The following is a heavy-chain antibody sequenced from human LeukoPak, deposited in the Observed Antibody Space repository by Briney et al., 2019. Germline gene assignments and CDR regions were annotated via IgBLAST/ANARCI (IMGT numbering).Heavy chain of an antibody. D-gene: IGHD6-13*01. CDR3: ARNTGIAAVGNPSYYFYYYMDV. J-gene: IGHJ6*03. CDR2: IYDSGST. Sequence: SETLSLTCTVSGASISSGGYYWSWIRQCPGKGLEWIGCIYDSGSTFYTPSLKSRVSISLDTSKNQFSLRVISVTAADTAVYFCARNTGIAAVGNPSYYFYYYMDVWGKGTTVTVSS. CDR1: GASISSGGYY. V-gene: IGHV4-31*03.